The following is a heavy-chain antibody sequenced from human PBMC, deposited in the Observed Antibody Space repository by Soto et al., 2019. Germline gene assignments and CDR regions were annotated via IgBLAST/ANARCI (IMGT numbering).Heavy chain of an antibody. D-gene: IGHD6-19*01. Sequence: SETLSLTCTVSGGSISSGGYYWSWIRQHPGKGLEWIGYIYYSGSTYYNPSLKSRVTISVDTSKNQFSLKLSSVTAADTAVYYCARHGGSGVDYWGQGTLVTVSS. CDR1: GGSISSGGYY. CDR2: IYYSGST. J-gene: IGHJ4*02. CDR3: ARHGGSGVDY. V-gene: IGHV4-31*03.